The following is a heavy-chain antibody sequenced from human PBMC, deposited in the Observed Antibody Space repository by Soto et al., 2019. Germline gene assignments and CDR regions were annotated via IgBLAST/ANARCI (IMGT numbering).Heavy chain of an antibody. V-gene: IGHV1-2*02. D-gene: IGHD1-26*01. J-gene: IGHJ6*02. CDR3: ARDSVRDSGGLDV. CDR2: INPDSGGK. Sequence: VQLVQSGAEVKKPGASVKVSCKASGYTFTGYYIHWIRQAPGQGLEWMGWINPDSGGKKYSPNFQGRVTMTRDTSTDTVYMEINSLTSDDTAVYYCARDSVRDSGGLDVWGQGTTVSVSS. CDR1: GYTFTGYY.